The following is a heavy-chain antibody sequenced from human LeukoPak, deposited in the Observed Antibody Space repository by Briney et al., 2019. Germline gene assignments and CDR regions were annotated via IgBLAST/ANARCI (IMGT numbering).Heavy chain of an antibody. CDR1: GYTLTGYF. D-gene: IGHD3-22*01. Sequence: EASVKVSCKASGYTLTGYFMHWVRQAPGQGLEWMGWINPYSGDTNYAQKFQGRVTMTRDTSISTAFMELGRLRSDDTAVYYCARGKDHYYDSSGYPDYYYYTMDVWGQGTTVTVSS. CDR3: ARGKDHYYDSSGYPDYYYYTMDV. V-gene: IGHV1-2*02. CDR2: INPYSGDT. J-gene: IGHJ6*02.